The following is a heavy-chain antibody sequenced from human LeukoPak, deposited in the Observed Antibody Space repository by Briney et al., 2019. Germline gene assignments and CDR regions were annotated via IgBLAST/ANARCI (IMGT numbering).Heavy chain of an antibody. Sequence: ASVKVSCKASGYTFTSYGISWVRQAPGQGLEWMGWISPYNGNTDYSQKLQGRVTMTTDTSTSTAYMELRSLRSDDTAVYYCATGGHVRVYDSSAYYGHYWGQGTLVTVSS. V-gene: IGHV1-18*01. CDR2: ISPYNGNT. D-gene: IGHD3-22*01. J-gene: IGHJ4*02. CDR3: ATGGHVRVYDSSAYYGHY. CDR1: GYTFTSYG.